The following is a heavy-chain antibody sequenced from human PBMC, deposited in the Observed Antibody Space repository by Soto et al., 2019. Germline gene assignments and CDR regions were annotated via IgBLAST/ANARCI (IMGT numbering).Heavy chain of an antibody. J-gene: IGHJ6*02. CDR1: GGSISSGDYY. Sequence: QVQLQESGPGLVKPSQTLSLTCTVSGGSISSGDYYWSWIRQPPGKGLEWIGYIYYSGSTYYNPSLKSRVTISVDTSKTQFSLKLSSVTAADTAVYYCARGTYYDSSGYPYYYYGMDVWGQGTTVTVSS. D-gene: IGHD3-22*01. CDR2: IYYSGST. CDR3: ARGTYYDSSGYPYYYYGMDV. V-gene: IGHV4-30-4*01.